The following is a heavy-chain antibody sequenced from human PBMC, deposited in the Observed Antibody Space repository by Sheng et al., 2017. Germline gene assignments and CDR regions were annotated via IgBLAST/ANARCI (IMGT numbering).Heavy chain of an antibody. CDR3: ARGRHSDSSGNYYNFDY. CDR2: MNPNNGNT. CDR1: GYTLNSYD. V-gene: IGHV1-8*01. Sequence: WRASGYTLNSYDINWVRQAAGQGLEWMGWMNPNNGNTGYAQKFQGRVTMTRNTSISTAYMELSSLRSDDTAVYYCARGRHSDSSGNYYNFDYWGQGTLVTVSS. J-gene: IGHJ4*02. D-gene: IGHD3-22*01.